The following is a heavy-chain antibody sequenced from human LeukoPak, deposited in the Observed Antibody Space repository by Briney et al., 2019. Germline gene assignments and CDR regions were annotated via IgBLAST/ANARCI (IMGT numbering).Heavy chain of an antibody. Sequence: SETLSLTCAVYGGSFSGYYWSWIRQPPGKGLEWIGEINHSGSTNDNPSLKSRVTISVDTSKNQFSLKLSSVTAAYTAVYYCARGFGSVSYLDWFDPWGQGTLVTVSS. D-gene: IGHD3-10*01. CDR3: ARGFGSVSYLDWFDP. J-gene: IGHJ5*02. CDR1: GGSFSGYY. V-gene: IGHV4-34*01. CDR2: INHSGST.